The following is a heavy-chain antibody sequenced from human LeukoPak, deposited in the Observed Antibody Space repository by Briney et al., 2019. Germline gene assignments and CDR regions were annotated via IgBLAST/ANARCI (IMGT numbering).Heavy chain of an antibody. CDR3: AKDLRPKDYIVLMVYAIGF. D-gene: IGHD2-8*01. CDR1: GFTFSSYG. J-gene: IGHJ4*02. V-gene: IGHV3-30*02. Sequence: GGSLRLSCAASGFTFSSYGMHWVRQAPGKGLEWVAFIRYDGSNKYYADSVKGRFTISRDNSKNTLYLQMNSLRAEDTAVYYSAKDLRPKDYIVLMVYAIGFWGQGTLVTVSS. CDR2: IRYDGSNK.